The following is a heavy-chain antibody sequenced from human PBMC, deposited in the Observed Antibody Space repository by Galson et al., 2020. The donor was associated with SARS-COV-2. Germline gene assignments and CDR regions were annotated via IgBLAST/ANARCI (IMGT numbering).Heavy chain of an antibody. D-gene: IGHD3-10*01. V-gene: IGHV3-33*01. J-gene: IGHJ4*02. CDR2: IWYDGSNK. Sequence: GGSLRLSCAASGFTFSSYGMHWVRQAPGKGLEWVAVIWYDGSNKYYADSVKGRFTISRDNSKNTLYLQMNSLRAEDTAVYYCAREGGFGEVFSSFDYWGQGTLVTVSS. CDR1: GFTFSSYG. CDR3: AREGGFGEVFSSFDY.